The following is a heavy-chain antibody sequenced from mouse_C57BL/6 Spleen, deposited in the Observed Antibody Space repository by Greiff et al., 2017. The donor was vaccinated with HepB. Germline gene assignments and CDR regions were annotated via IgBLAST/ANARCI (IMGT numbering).Heavy chain of an antibody. J-gene: IGHJ4*01. CDR2: IDPENGDT. CDR3: TIYYSNYNYAMDY. CDR1: GFNIKDDY. D-gene: IGHD2-5*01. V-gene: IGHV14-4*01. Sequence: EVQLQQSGAELVRPGASVKLSCTASGFNIKDDYMHWVKQRPEQGLEWIGWIDPENGDTEYASKFQGKATITADTSSNTAYLQLSSLTSEDTAVYYCTIYYSNYNYAMDYWGQGTSVTVSS.